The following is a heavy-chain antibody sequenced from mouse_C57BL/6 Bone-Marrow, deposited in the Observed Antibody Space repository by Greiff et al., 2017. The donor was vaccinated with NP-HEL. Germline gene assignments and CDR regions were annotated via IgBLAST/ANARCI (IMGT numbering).Heavy chain of an antibody. CDR3: TSRRGNLYYFDY. J-gene: IGHJ2*01. CDR2: IDPETGGT. Sequence: VQLQQSGAELVRPGASVTLSCKASGYTFTDYEMHWVKQTPVHGLEWIGAIDPETGGTAYNQKFKGKAILTADKSSSTAYMELRSLTSEDSAVYYCTSRRGNLYYFDYWGQGTTLTVSS. CDR1: GYTFTDYE. V-gene: IGHV1-15*01. D-gene: IGHD2-1*01.